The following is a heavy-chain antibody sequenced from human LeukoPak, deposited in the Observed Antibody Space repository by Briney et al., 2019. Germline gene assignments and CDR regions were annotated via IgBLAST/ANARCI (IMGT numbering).Heavy chain of an antibody. CDR3: ARALYYDFWSGSPDDAFDI. V-gene: IGHV3-7*03. Sequence: GGSLRLSCAASGFTFSSYWTSWVRQAPGKGLEWVANIKQDGSEKYYVDSVKGRFTISRDNAKNSLYLQLNSLRAEDTAVYYCARALYYDFWSGSPDDAFDIWGQGTMVTVSS. CDR2: IKQDGSEK. D-gene: IGHD3-3*01. CDR1: GFTFSSYW. J-gene: IGHJ3*02.